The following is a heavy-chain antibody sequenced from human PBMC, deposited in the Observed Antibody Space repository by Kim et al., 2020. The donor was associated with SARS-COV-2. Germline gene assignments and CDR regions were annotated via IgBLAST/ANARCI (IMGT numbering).Heavy chain of an antibody. CDR1: GGSISSGGYY. CDR2: IYYSGST. V-gene: IGHV4-31*03. Sequence: SETLSLTCTVSGGSISSGGYYWSWIRQHPGKGLEWIGYIYYSGSTYYNPSLKSRVTISVDTSKNQFSLKLSSVTAADTAVYYCARSFVDTAMPKTPQNYYYSMDVWGQGTTVTVSS. CDR3: ARSFVDTAMPKTPQNYYYSMDV. J-gene: IGHJ6*02. D-gene: IGHD5-18*01.